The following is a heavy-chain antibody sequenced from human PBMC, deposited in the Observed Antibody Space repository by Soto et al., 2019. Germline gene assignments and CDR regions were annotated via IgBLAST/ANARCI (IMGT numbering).Heavy chain of an antibody. V-gene: IGHV3-64D*06. J-gene: IGHJ4*02. CDR1: GFTFSSYA. CDR2: ISTIGGRT. D-gene: IGHD6-19*01. Sequence: GGSLTLSCSASGFTFSSYAMHWVRQAPGEGLEYVSAISTIGGRTYYADSVKGRLTISRDNSKNTPYLQMSRLRAEDTAVYFCVKLYSIGGRVFDYWGQGTLVTVSS. CDR3: VKLYSIGGRVFDY.